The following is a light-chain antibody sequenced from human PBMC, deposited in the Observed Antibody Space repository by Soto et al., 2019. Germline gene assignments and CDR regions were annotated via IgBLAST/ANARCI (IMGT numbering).Light chain of an antibody. V-gene: IGKV3-15*01. J-gene: IGKJ1*01. Sequence: EIVMTQSPATLSVSPGERATLSCRASQSVSSNLAWYQQKPGQAPRLLIYDASTRTTGGPARFSGSGSGTESTLTISSLEDDDLADYYWQQHSNWPTFGQGTKVDIK. CDR3: QQHSNWPT. CDR2: DAS. CDR1: QSVSSN.